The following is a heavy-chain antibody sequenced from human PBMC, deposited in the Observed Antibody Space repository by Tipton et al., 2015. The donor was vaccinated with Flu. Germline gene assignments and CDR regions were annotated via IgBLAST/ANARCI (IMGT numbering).Heavy chain of an antibody. Sequence: QLVQSGGEVKKPGASVKVSCTASGHVLTNYDFTWVRQAPGQGLEWMGWVSSHSGNTKYAQNFQGRVTMTTDTSTTTVYMELRSLTSDDTAMYYCARGTDPLDYWGQGTLVTVSS. V-gene: IGHV1-18*01. CDR2: VSSHSGNT. CDR1: GHVLTNYD. J-gene: IGHJ4*02. CDR3: ARGTDPLDY.